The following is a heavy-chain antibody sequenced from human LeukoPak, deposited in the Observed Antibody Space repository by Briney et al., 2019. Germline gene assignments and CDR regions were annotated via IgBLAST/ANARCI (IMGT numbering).Heavy chain of an antibody. CDR2: IYYSGST. CDR1: GGSISSYY. J-gene: IGHJ4*02. V-gene: IGHV4-59*12. D-gene: IGHD3-22*01. Sequence: PSETLSLTCTVSGGSISSYYWSWIRQPPGKGLEWIGYIYYSGSTNYNPSLKSRVTISVDTSKNQFSLKLSSVTAADTAVYYCARYYYDSSGYFDYWGQGTLVTVSS. CDR3: ARYYYDSSGYFDY.